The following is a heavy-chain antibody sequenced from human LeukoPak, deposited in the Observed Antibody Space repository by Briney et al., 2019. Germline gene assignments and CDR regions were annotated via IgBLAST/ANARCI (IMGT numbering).Heavy chain of an antibody. D-gene: IGHD5-24*01. CDR3: ARVSGDGYNYGGVDYFDY. J-gene: IGHJ4*02. CDR2: INHSGST. V-gene: IGHV4-34*01. CDR1: GGSFSGYY. Sequence: PSETLSLTCAVYGGSFSGYYWSWIRQPPGKGLEWIGEINHSGSTNYNPSLKSRVTMSVDTSKNQFSLKLSSVTAADTAVYYCARVSGDGYNYGGVDYFDYWGQGTLVTVSS.